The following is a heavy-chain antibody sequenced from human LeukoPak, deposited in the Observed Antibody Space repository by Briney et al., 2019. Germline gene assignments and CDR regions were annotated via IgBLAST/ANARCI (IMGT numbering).Heavy chain of an antibody. D-gene: IGHD2/OR15-2a*01. J-gene: IGHJ4*02. CDR1: GFSFSNSA. V-gene: IGHV3-23*01. Sequence: PGGSLRLSCAASGFSFSNSAMNWVCQAPGKGLEWVSGISGSADTTYYADSVRGRFTISRDNSKNTLYLQMNSLRAEDTAVYYCAKDRWRTTTSAFDYWGQGTLVTVSS. CDR2: ISGSADTT. CDR3: AKDRWRTTTSAFDY.